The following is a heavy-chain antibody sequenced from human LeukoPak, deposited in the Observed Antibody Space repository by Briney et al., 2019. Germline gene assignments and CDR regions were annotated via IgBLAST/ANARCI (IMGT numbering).Heavy chain of an antibody. CDR1: GFTFSTYS. V-gene: IGHV3-48*01. Sequence: GGSLRLSCAASGFTFSTYSMNWVRQAPGKGLEWVSYISSSGSATYYADSVKGRFTTSRDNARNSLYLQMNSLRAEDTAVYYCASRRVAVPSSRAFDYWGQGTLVTVSS. J-gene: IGHJ4*02. CDR3: ASRRVAVPSSRAFDY. D-gene: IGHD6-19*01. CDR2: ISSSGSAT.